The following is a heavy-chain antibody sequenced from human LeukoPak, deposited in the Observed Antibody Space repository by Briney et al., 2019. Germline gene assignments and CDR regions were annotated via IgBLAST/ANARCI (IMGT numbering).Heavy chain of an antibody. V-gene: IGHV3-66*01. D-gene: IGHD2-15*01. CDR1: GFTVSSNY. CDR2: IYSGGST. Sequence: GGSLRLSCAASGFTVSSNYMSWVRQAPGKGLEWVSVIYSGGSTYYADSVKGRFTISRDNSKNTLYLQMNSLRAEDTAVYYCARNAGYSCSGGSCLTYYFDYWGQGTLVTVSS. CDR3: ARNAGYSCSGGSCLTYYFDY. J-gene: IGHJ4*02.